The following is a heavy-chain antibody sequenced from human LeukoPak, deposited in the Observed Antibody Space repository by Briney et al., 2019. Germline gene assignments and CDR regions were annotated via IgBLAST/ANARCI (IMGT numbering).Heavy chain of an antibody. J-gene: IGHJ4*02. CDR3: ARGWGSSWYYFDY. D-gene: IGHD6-13*01. CDR1: GFTFSSHY. CDR2: TSTSGDTK. Sequence: GGSLRLSCAASGFTFSSHYMSWIRQAPGKGLEWVSYTSTSGDTKYYTDSVKGRFTISRDNAKNSLYLQMNSLRAEDTAVCYCARGWGSSWYYFDYWGQGTLVTVSS. V-gene: IGHV3-11*01.